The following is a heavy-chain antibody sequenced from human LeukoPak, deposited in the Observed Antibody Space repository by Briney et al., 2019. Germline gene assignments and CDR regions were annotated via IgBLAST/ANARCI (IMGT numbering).Heavy chain of an antibody. D-gene: IGHD3-16*02. J-gene: IGHJ4*02. CDR2: INPNSGGT. Sequence: GASVKVSCKASGYTFTGYYMHWVRQAPGQGLEWMGWINPNSGGTNYAQKFQGRVTMTRDTSISTAYMELSRLRSDDTAVYYCARDPYDYVWGSYRYPWYLDYWGQGTLVTVSS. CDR3: ARDPYDYVWGSYRYPWYLDY. V-gene: IGHV1-2*02. CDR1: GYTFTGYY.